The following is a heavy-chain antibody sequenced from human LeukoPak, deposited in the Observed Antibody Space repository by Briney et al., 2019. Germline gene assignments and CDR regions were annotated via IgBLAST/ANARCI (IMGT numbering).Heavy chain of an antibody. Sequence: ASVKVSCKASGYIFTHYFVHWLRQAPGQGLEWMGWINSNTGGTNYVQTFQGRVTMTRDTSISTLYMELSSLRSDDTAVYYCARDLGITCISTSCPPDYWGQGTLVTVSS. CDR1: GYIFTHYF. J-gene: IGHJ4*02. CDR3: ARDLGITCISTSCPPDY. D-gene: IGHD2-2*01. CDR2: INSNTGGT. V-gene: IGHV1-2*02.